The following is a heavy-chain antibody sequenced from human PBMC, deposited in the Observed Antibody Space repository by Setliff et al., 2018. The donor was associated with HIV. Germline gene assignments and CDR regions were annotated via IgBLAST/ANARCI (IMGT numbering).Heavy chain of an antibody. D-gene: IGHD3-22*01. V-gene: IGHV4-4*07. J-gene: IGHJ3*02. CDR1: GDSVSGYS. Sequence: PSETLSLTCAVSGDSVSGYSWSWIRQPDGRGLEWIGRVHNSAGSNYNPSLKSRVTMSVDTAKNQLSLKLTAVSAPDTAVYYCARDRIEVLADSPHDVFDIWGRGIMVTVSS. CDR3: ARDRIEVLADSPHDVFDI. CDR2: VHNSAGS.